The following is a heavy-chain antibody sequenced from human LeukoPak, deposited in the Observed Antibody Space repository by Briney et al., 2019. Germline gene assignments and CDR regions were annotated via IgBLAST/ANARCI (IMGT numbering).Heavy chain of an antibody. CDR3: ARGYYDSSGYWDYFDY. Sequence: SETLSLTCAVYGGSFSGYFWTWIRQPPGKGLEWIGEINLSGSTNNNPSLKSRVTISADTSKKQISLKMSSVTAADTAVYYCARGYYDSSGYWDYFDYWGQGTLVTVSS. J-gene: IGHJ4*02. V-gene: IGHV4-34*01. CDR2: INLSGST. CDR1: GGSFSGYF. D-gene: IGHD3-22*01.